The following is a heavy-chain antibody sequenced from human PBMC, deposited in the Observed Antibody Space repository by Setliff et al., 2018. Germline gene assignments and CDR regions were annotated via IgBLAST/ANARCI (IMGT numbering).Heavy chain of an antibody. J-gene: IGHJ3*01. CDR1: GGTFSSYA. CDR2: IIPILGIA. Sequence: SVKVSCKASGGTFSSYAISWVRQAPGQGLEWMGGIIPILGIANYAQKFQGRVTITADESTSTAYMELSSLRSEDTAVYYCGVGTTPFHGFDFWGQGTMVTVSS. V-gene: IGHV1-69*10. D-gene: IGHD1-26*01. CDR3: GVGTTPFHGFDF.